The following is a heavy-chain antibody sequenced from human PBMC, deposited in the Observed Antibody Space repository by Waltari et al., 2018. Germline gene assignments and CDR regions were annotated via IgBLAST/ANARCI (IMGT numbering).Heavy chain of an antibody. D-gene: IGHD5-18*01. CDR2: ISYDGSDE. J-gene: IGHJ4*02. CDR3: ARDGPLQIQSWYSFDY. CDR1: GFPFGSHA. V-gene: IGHV3-30*07. Sequence: QVQLVESGGGVVHPGRSLRLSCEGSGFPFGSHAMPWVRQAPGKGLEWVAGISYDGSDEYYADSVRGRFTISRDDSKDMVNLQMNSLRPEDTAVYYCARDGPLQIQSWYSFDYWGQGTLVTVSS.